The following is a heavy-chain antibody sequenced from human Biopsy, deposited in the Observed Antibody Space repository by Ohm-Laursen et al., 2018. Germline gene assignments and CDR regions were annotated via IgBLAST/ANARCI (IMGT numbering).Heavy chain of an antibody. J-gene: IGHJ4*02. CDR2: IFYDGSNT. V-gene: IGHV3-33*01. D-gene: IGHD2-15*01. Sequence: SLRLSCAASGFTFNNYGMQWVRQAPGKGLEWVAFIFYDGSNTYYADSVKGRFAISRDNSRDTLYLQMSSLRAEDTAVYYCARAYPPPGRRLVVVAGDFDCWGQGTRVTVSS. CDR1: GFTFNNYG. CDR3: ARAYPPPGRRLVVVAGDFDC.